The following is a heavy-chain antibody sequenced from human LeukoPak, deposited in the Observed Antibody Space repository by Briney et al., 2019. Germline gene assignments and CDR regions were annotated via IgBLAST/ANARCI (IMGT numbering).Heavy chain of an antibody. CDR3: ARDRLITMVRGRAFDI. CDR2: ISAYNGNT. J-gene: IGHJ3*02. Sequence: ASVKVSCEASGYTFTSYGISWVRQAPGQGLEWMGRISAYNGNTNYAQKLQGRVTMTTDTSTSTAYMELRSLRSDDTAVYYCARDRLITMVRGRAFDIWGQGTMVTVSS. V-gene: IGHV1-18*01. CDR1: GYTFTSYG. D-gene: IGHD3-10*01.